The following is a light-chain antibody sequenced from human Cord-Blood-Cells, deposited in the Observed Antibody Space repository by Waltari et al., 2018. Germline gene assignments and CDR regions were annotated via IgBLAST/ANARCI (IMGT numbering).Light chain of an antibody. CDR1: QSVSSY. J-gene: IGKJ4*01. CDR2: EAS. Sequence: DIVLTQSPATLSLSPGERATLSCRASQSVSSYLAWYQQKPGQAPRLIIYEASNRATGIPARFSGSGSGTDFTLTISSLEPEDFAVYYCQQRSNWLTFGGGTKVEIK. V-gene: IGKV3-11*01. CDR3: QQRSNWLT.